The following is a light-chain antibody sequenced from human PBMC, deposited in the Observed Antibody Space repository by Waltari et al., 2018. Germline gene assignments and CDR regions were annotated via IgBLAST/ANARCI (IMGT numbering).Light chain of an antibody. CDR3: HQYSATPLT. Sequence: DIVLTQSPASLAVSLGERATINCKSSQSVLDTSNNKHFLSWYQQRPGQPPTLLVYWASIRQSGIPDRLTGSGSGTDFTLTISNFQAEDVAVYYCHQYSATPLTFGGGTKVEMK. CDR2: WAS. V-gene: IGKV4-1*01. J-gene: IGKJ4*01. CDR1: QSVLDTSNNKHF.